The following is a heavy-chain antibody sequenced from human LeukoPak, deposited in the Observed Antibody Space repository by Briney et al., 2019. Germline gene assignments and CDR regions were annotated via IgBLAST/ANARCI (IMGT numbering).Heavy chain of an antibody. CDR2: ISSSSSTI. V-gene: IGHV3-48*01. D-gene: IGHD3-3*01. CDR3: ARDPYDFWSGYPLYYYGMDV. CDR1: GFTFRNYG. Sequence: GGSLRLSCAASGFTFRNYGMHWIRQAPGKGLEWVSYISSSSSTIYYADSVKGRFTISRDNAKNSLYLQMNSLRAEDTAVYYCARDPYDFWSGYPLYYYGMDVWGQGTTVTVSS. J-gene: IGHJ6*02.